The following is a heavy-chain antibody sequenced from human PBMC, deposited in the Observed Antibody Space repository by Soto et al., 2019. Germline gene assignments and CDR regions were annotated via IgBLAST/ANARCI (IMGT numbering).Heavy chain of an antibody. J-gene: IGHJ5*02. CDR1: GYSFSSYW. CDR3: ARHVQQLVRDP. D-gene: IGHD6-13*01. Sequence: GESLKISCKGSGYSFSSYWIGWVRQMPGKGLEWMGIIYPGDSDTRYSPSFQGQVTISADRSISTAYLQWSTLKASDTAMYYCARHVQQLVRDPWGQGTLVTVSS. V-gene: IGHV5-51*01. CDR2: IYPGDSDT.